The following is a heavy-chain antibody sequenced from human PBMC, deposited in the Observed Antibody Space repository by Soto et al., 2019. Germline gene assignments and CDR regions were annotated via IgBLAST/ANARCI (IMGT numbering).Heavy chain of an antibody. D-gene: IGHD2-15*01. CDR1: GGSISSYYW. J-gene: IGHJ4*02. Sequence: TLSLTCTVSGGSISSYYWSWIRQPPGKALEWLARIDWDNDKYYSASLKTRLTISKDTSKNQLVLTLTNMDPVDTATYYCARISSYSYFDYWGQGVLVTVS. CDR2: IDWDNDK. V-gene: IGHV2-70*11. CDR3: ARISSYSYFDY.